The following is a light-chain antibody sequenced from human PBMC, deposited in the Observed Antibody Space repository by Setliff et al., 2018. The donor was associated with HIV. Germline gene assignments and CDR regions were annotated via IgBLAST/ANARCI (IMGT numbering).Light chain of an antibody. CDR2: YDS. Sequence: SYELTQPPSVSVAPGKTARITCGGNNIGSKSVHWYQQKPGQAPVLVIYYDSDRPSGIPERFSGSKSGSTASLTISGLQAEDEADYYCFSYTSSTPLYVFGTGTKVTVL. CDR1: NIGSKS. J-gene: IGLJ1*01. CDR3: FSYTSSTPLYV. V-gene: IGLV3-21*01.